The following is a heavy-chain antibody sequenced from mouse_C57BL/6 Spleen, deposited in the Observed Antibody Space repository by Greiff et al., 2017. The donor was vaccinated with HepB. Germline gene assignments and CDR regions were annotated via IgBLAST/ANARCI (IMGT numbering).Heavy chain of an antibody. CDR3: ARHDSPYFDY. J-gene: IGHJ2*01. V-gene: IGHV5-6*01. CDR2: ISSGGSYT. D-gene: IGHD2-4*01. Sequence: EVKLVESGGDLVKPGGSLKLSCAASGFTFSSYGMSWVRQTPDKRLEWVATISSGGSYTYYPDSVKGRFTISRDNAKNTLYLQMSSLKSEDTAMYYCARHDSPYFDYWGQGTTLTVSS. CDR1: GFTFSSYG.